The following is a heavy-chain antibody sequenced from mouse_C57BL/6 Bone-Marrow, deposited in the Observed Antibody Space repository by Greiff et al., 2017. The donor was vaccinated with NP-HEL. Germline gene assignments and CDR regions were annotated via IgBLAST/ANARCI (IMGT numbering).Heavy chain of an antibody. CDR2: IDPENGDT. CDR3: TTWFLQAY. D-gene: IGHD2-3*01. CDR1: GFNIKDDY. Sequence: EVQLQQSGAELVRPGASVKLSCTASGFNIKDDYMHWVKQRPEQGLEWIGWIDPENGDTEYAAKFQGKATITADTSSNTAYLQLSSLTSEDSAVYYCTTWFLQAYWCQGPLVTVSA. J-gene: IGHJ3*01. V-gene: IGHV14-4*01.